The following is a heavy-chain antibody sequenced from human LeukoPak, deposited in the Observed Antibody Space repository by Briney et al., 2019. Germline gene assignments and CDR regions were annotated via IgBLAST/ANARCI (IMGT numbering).Heavy chain of an antibody. CDR3: ARGGLIRGGYSKYFQH. Sequence: ASVKVSCKASGYTFTGYYMHWVRQAPGQGLEWMGWINPNSGGTNYAQKFQGRVTMTRDTSITTVYMELNRLRSDDTAMYYCARGGLIRGGYSKYFQHWGQGSLVTVSS. V-gene: IGHV1-2*02. CDR1: GYTFTGYY. D-gene: IGHD1-26*01. CDR2: INPNSGGT. J-gene: IGHJ1*01.